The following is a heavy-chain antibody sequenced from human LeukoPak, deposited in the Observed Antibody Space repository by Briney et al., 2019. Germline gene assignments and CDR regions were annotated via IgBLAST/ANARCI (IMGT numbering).Heavy chain of an antibody. Sequence: PGGSLRLSSAASGFTLFSNSMDGIRQAPGKGLEWVSSISGSGEFIYYGDSVKDRVTISRDTGKNSLYPQMNSVRPEDMAVYYCATHDSHGYHFFGAWGRRTLVTVSS. CDR3: ATHDSHGYHFFGA. CDR1: GFTLFSNS. CDR2: ISGSGEFI. D-gene: IGHD3-22*01. V-gene: IGHV3-21*01. J-gene: IGHJ4*01.